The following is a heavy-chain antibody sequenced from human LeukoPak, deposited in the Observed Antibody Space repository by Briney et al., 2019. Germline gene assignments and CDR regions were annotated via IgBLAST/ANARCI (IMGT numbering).Heavy chain of an antibody. CDR2: ISSRSSYI. V-gene: IGHV3-21*01. Sequence: PGGSLRLSCEAPGFTFSSYSMNWVRQAPGKGLECVSSISSRSSYIYYADSVKGRFPISRHNPKNSLYLQMNSLRAEDTAVYYCARCYFENGASYQRRFDPWGQGTLVTVSS. CDR1: GFTFSSYS. D-gene: IGHD3-22*01. CDR3: ARCYFENGASYQRRFDP. J-gene: IGHJ5*02.